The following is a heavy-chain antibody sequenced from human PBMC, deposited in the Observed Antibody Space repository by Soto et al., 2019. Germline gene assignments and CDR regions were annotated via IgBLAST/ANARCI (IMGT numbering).Heavy chain of an antibody. CDR2: IIPILGIA. D-gene: IGHD2-2*02. Sequence: GASVKVSCKASGGTFSSYTISWVRQAPRQGLEWMGRIIPILGIANYAQKFQGRVTITADKSTSTAYMELSSLRSEDTAVYYYARELRSLVPAAITRGGWFDPWGQGTLVTVSS. CDR1: GGTFSSYT. J-gene: IGHJ5*02. CDR3: ARELRSLVPAAITRGGWFDP. V-gene: IGHV1-69*02.